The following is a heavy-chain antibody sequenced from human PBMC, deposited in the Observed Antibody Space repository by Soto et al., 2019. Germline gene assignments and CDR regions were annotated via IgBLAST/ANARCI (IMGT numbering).Heavy chain of an antibody. CDR3: ARGPSGDKVDY. D-gene: IGHD7-27*01. V-gene: IGHV4-30-4*01. Sequence: QVQLQESGPGLVKPSQTLSLTCTVSGGSINNVNYCWSWIRQSPDKGLEWIGHINNGGTTYNNPSLTSRVTLSVDTSNNQFSLKLSSVSAADTAVYYCARGPSGDKVDYWGQGTLVTVSS. J-gene: IGHJ4*02. CDR1: GGSINNVNYC. CDR2: INNGGTT.